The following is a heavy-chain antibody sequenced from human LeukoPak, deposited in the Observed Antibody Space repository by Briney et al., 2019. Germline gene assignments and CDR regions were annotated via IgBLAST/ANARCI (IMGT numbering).Heavy chain of an antibody. V-gene: IGHV7-4-1*02. Sequence: ASVKVSCKASGYTFTNYAMNWVRQAPGQGLEWMGWIHPSTGNPTYAQGFTGRFVFSLDTSVSTTFLQISRLKAEDTAVYYCARGWVTRDDDTFDIWGQGTMVTVSS. CDR3: ARGWVTRDDDTFDI. D-gene: IGHD5-24*01. CDR1: GYTFTNYA. CDR2: IHPSTGNP. J-gene: IGHJ3*02.